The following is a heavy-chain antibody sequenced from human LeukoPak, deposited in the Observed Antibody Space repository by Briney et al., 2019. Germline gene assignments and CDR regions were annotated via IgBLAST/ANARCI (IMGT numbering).Heavy chain of an antibody. V-gene: IGHV1-3*04. J-gene: IGHJ5*02. Sequence: ASVKVSCKASGYTFTNHAMHWVRQAPGQGLEWMGWINTGKGNTKYSQKFQGRVTITMDTSASTAYMELSSLRSEDTAVYYCARDHVVGLAPFDPWGQGTLVTVSS. CDR1: GYTFTNHA. D-gene: IGHD2-15*01. CDR2: INTGKGNT. CDR3: ARDHVVGLAPFDP.